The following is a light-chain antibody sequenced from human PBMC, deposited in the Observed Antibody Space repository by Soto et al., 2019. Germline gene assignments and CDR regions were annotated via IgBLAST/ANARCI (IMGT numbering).Light chain of an antibody. CDR2: AAS. CDR1: QDISNY. V-gene: IGKV1-27*01. CDR3: QNYNSGPFS. Sequence: DIQMTQSPSSLSASVGDRVSITCRASQDISNYLAWFQQRPGKVPKVLIYAASILESGVPSRFSGSGSGTDFTLTISSLQPEDVATYYCQNYNSGPFSFGPGTKVEIK. J-gene: IGKJ3*01.